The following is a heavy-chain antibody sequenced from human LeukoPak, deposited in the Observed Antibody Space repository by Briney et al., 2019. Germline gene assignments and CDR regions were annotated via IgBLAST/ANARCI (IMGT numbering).Heavy chain of an antibody. Sequence: ASVKVSCKASGYTFTSYAMHWVRQAPGQRLEWMGWINAGNGNTKYSQKFQGRVTITRDTSASTAYMELSSLRSEDTAVYYCAREGYDSSGYHLIFDYWAREPWSPSPQ. CDR3: AREGYDSSGYHLIFDY. J-gene: IGHJ4*02. CDR2: INAGNGNT. D-gene: IGHD3-22*01. V-gene: IGHV1-3*01. CDR1: GYTFTSYA.